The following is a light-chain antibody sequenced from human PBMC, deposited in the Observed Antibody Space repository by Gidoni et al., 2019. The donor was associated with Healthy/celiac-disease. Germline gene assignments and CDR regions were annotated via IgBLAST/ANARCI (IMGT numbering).Light chain of an antibody. V-gene: IGLV1-40*01. CDR3: QSYDSSLSGSVV. Sequence: QSVLTQPPSVSGAPGQRVTISCTGSSSHIGAGYDVHWYQQLPGTAPKLPIYGNSNRPSGVPDRFSGSKSVTSASLAITGLQAEDEADYYCQSYDSSLSGSVVFGGGTKLTVL. CDR2: GNS. CDR1: SSHIGAGYD. J-gene: IGLJ2*01.